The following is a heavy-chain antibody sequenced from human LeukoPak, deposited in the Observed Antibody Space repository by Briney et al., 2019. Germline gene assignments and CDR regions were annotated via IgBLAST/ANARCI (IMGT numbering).Heavy chain of an antibody. CDR3: ARAVGYFDWLPLFDY. J-gene: IGHJ4*02. CDR2: IYYSGST. CDR1: GDSISSSNYY. D-gene: IGHD3-9*01. V-gene: IGHV4-39*01. Sequence: PSETLSLTCTVSGDSISSSNYYWGWIRQPPGKGLEWIASIYYSGSTYYNPSLKSRVTISVDMSKNQFSLRLSSVTTADTAVYYCARAVGYFDWLPLFDYWGQGTLVTVSS.